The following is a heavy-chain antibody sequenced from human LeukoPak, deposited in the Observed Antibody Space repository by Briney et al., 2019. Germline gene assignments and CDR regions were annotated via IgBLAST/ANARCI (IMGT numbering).Heavy chain of an antibody. V-gene: IGHV4-61*01. Sequence: SETLSLTCTVYGDSVSSDNYYWSWIRQPPGKGLEWIAYIDYSGATKFNPSLKSRVTITRDTSKNQFSLKLSSVTAADTAVYYCARDRRGYYDSSGRFDYWGQGTLVTVSS. CDR2: IDYSGAT. CDR1: GDSVSSDNYY. D-gene: IGHD3-22*01. CDR3: ARDRRGYYDSSGRFDY. J-gene: IGHJ4*02.